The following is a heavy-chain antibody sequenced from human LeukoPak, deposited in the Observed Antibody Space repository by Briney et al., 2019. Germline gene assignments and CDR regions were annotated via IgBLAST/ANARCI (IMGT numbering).Heavy chain of an antibody. CDR3: ARGMATILDY. CDR2: IYSGGST. V-gene: IGHV3-53*01. Sequence: PGGSLRLSCAASGFTVSSNYMSWVRQAPGKGLEWVSVIYSGGSTYYADSVRGRFTISRDNSKNTLYLQMNSLRAEDTTVYYCARGMATILDYWGQGTLVTVSS. D-gene: IGHD5-24*01. CDR1: GFTVSSNY. J-gene: IGHJ4*02.